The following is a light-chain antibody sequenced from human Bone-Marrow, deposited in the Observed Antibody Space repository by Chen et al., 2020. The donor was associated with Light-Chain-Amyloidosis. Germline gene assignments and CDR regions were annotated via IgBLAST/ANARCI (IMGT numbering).Light chain of an antibody. CDR2: RDT. CDR3: QSADSSGTYEVI. J-gene: IGLJ2*01. CDR1: DLPTKY. Sequence: SYELTQPPSVSVSPGQTARITCSGDDLPTKYAYWYQQKPGQAPVLVIHRDTKRPSGIAERFSGSSSGTTATLTISGVQAEDDADYHCQSADSSGTYEVIFGGGTTLTVL. V-gene: IGLV3-25*03.